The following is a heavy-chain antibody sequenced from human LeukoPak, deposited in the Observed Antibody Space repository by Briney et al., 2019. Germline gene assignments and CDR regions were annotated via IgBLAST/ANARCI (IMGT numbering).Heavy chain of an antibody. CDR1: GGSISSSNW. J-gene: IGHJ4*02. CDR2: IYHSGST. CDR3: ARGGYSSSWQWLKYYFDY. Sequence: SETLSLTCAVSGGSISSSNWWSWVRQPPGRGLEWVGEIYHSGSTNYNPSLKSRVTISVDKSKNQFSLKLSSVTAADTAVYYCARGGYSSSWQWLKYYFDYWGQGTLVTVSS. D-gene: IGHD6-19*01. V-gene: IGHV4-4*02.